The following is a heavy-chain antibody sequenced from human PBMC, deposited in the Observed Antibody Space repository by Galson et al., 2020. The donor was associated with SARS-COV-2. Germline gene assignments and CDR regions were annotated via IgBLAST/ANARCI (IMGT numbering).Heavy chain of an antibody. J-gene: IGHJ4*02. CDR1: GFTFDDYT. CDR3: AKAMVRGVIITVSFDY. D-gene: IGHD3-10*01. Sequence: GESLKISCAASGFTFDDYTMHWVRQAPGKGLEWVSLISWDGGSTYYADSVKGRFTLSRDNSKNSLYLQMNSLRTEDTALYYCAKAMVRGVIITVSFDYWGQGTLVTVCS. CDR2: ISWDGGST. V-gene: IGHV3-43*01.